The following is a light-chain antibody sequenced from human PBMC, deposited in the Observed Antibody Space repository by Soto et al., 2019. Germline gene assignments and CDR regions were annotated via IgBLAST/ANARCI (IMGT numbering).Light chain of an antibody. V-gene: IGKV3-20*01. Sequence: EIVLTQSPGTLSVSPGERATLSCRASQTVSSDYVAWYQQKPGQAPRLLISGASIRATGISDRFSGSGSGTDFTLTISRLEPEDFAMYYCQQYGGSPLVTFGGGTKVEI. CDR2: GAS. CDR1: QTVSSDY. CDR3: QQYGGSPLVT. J-gene: IGKJ4*01.